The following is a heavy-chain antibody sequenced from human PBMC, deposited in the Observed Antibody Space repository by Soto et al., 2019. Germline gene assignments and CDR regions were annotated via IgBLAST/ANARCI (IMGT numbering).Heavy chain of an antibody. CDR3: AKDYYSNYEWRYYYYYMDV. CDR1: GFTFDDYA. J-gene: IGHJ6*03. V-gene: IGHV3-9*01. Sequence: GGSLRLSCAASGFTFDDYAMHWVRQAPGKGLEWVSGISWNSGSIGYADSVKGRFTISRDNAKNSLYLQMNSLRAEDTALYYCAKDYYSNYEWRYYYYYMDVWGKGTTVTVSS. D-gene: IGHD4-4*01. CDR2: ISWNSGSI.